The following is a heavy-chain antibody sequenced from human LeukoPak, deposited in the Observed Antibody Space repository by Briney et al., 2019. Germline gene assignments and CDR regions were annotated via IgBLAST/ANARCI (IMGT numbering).Heavy chain of an antibody. CDR1: GGSFSGYY. V-gene: IGHV4-34*01. J-gene: IGHJ6*03. CDR2: INHSGST. CDR3: ARGSCSGGSCYYYYYYMDV. D-gene: IGHD2-15*01. Sequence: SETLSLTCAVYGGSFSGYYWSWIRQPPGKGLEWIGEINHSGSTNYNPSLKSRGTISVDTSKNQFSLKLSSVTAADTAVYYCARGSCSGGSCYYYYYYMDVWGKGTTVTVSS.